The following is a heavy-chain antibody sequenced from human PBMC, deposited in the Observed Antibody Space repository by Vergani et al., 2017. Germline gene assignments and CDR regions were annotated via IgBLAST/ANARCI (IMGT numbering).Heavy chain of an antibody. V-gene: IGHV4-61*01. CDR1: GGSVSSGSYY. CDR2: IYYSGST. J-gene: IGHJ4*02. Sequence: QVQLQESGPGLVKPSETLSLTCTVSGGSVSSGSYYWSWIRQPPGKGLGWIGYIYYSGSTNYNPPLKSRVTISVDTSKNQFSLKLSSVTAADTAVYYCARVAGYYGSSGYYPDYWGQGTLVTVSS. CDR3: ARVAGYYGSSGYYPDY. D-gene: IGHD3-22*01.